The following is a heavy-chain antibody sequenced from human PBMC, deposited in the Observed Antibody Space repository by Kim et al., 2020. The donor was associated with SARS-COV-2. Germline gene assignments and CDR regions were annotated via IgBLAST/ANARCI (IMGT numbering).Heavy chain of an antibody. D-gene: IGHD6-6*01. CDR3: SCDSRSSAWKPFRY. J-gene: IGHJ4*03. CDR1: GFTFSDSW. Sequence: GGSLRLSCAASGFTFSDSWMSWVRQAPGKGLEWVARIKKDGSGKSNVYSATGRCSISSARAEYIISVQMHMLSLENTAASYYSCDSRSSAWKPFRY. V-gene: IGHV3-7*03. CDR2: IKKDGSGK.